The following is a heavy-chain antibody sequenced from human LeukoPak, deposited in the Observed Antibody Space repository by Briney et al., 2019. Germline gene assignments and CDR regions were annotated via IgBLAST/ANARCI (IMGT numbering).Heavy chain of an antibody. CDR3: AREGTVAGTPRDYYYYYMDV. Sequence: ASVKVSCKASGYTFTSYGISWVRQAPGQGLEWMGWISANNGNTNSAQKFQGRVTMTTDTSTSTAYMELRSLRSDDTAVYYCAREGTVAGTPRDYYYYYMDVWGKGTTVTVSS. J-gene: IGHJ6*03. V-gene: IGHV1-18*01. CDR2: ISANNGNT. CDR1: GYTFTSYG. D-gene: IGHD6-19*01.